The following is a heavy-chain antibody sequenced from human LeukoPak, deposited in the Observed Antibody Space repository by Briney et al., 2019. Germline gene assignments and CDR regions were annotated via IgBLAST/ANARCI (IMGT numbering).Heavy chain of an antibody. J-gene: IGHJ6*02. D-gene: IGHD3-16*01. CDR1: GFRFDDYG. CDR2: ISWSGTTT. CDR3: AKDESTGGFAPGYFYGMGV. Sequence: GRSLRLSCVVSGFRFDDYGMHWVRQAPGKGLEWVSGISWSGTTTGYADSVKGRFTISRDSAKTSLYLQMDSLRVEDTGLYYCAKDESTGGFAPGYFYGMGVWGQGTTVTVSS. V-gene: IGHV3-9*01.